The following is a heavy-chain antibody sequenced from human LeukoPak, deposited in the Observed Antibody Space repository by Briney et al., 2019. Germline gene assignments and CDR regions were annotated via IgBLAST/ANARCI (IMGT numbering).Heavy chain of an antibody. J-gene: IGHJ4*02. CDR1: GYNFPSYW. Sequence: GESLKISCKGSGYNFPSYWIGWVRQMPGKGLEWMGIIYPRDSDTRHSPPFQGQVTISADKSTSTAFLQWSSLRASDTAMYYCARNRGTPVSDFPYWGQGTQVTVGS. CDR3: ARNRGTPVSDFPY. CDR2: IYPRDSDT. V-gene: IGHV5-51*01. D-gene: IGHD1-1*01.